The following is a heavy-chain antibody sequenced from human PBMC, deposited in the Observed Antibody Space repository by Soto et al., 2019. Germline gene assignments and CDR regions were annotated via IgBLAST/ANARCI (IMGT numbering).Heavy chain of an antibody. Sequence: EVQLLESGGGLVQPGGSLRLSCAASGFTFSSYAMSWVRQAPGQGLEWVSGISGSGGITHYADAVKGRFTISRDNSRNTLRLQMISLRAEDTGVYYCAQDLGYGSSWRYPLDMWGQGTLVTVSS. V-gene: IGHV3-23*01. CDR1: GFTFSSYA. D-gene: IGHD6-13*01. J-gene: IGHJ3*02. CDR3: AQDLGYGSSWRYPLDM. CDR2: ISGSGGIT.